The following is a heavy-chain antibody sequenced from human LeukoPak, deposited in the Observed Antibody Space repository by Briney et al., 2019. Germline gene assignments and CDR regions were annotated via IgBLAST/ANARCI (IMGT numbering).Heavy chain of an antibody. V-gene: IGHV3-66*01. CDR2: IYSGGST. CDR3: ARGIAAALSDY. CDR1: GFTVSSNY. J-gene: IGHJ4*02. Sequence: AGGSLRLSCAASGFTVSSNYMSWVRQAPGKGLEWVSVIYSGGSTYYADSVKGRFTISRDNSKNTLYLQMNSLRAEDTAVYYCARGIAAALSDYWGQGTLVTVS. D-gene: IGHD6-13*01.